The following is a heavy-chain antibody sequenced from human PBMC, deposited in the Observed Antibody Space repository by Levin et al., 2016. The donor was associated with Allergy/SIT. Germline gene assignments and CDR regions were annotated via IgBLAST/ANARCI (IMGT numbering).Heavy chain of an antibody. V-gene: IGHV3-72*01. CDR2: SRSKNHGYIT. CDR3: ARPFSMRGYDY. D-gene: IGHD5-18*01. Sequence: GESLKISCAASGYTFSDHYMDWVRQAPGKGLEWVARSRSKNHGYITEYAASVEGRFTISRDHPKDSLYLQMNSLKPEDTAVYYCARPFSMRGYDYWGQGTLVTVSS. CDR1: GYTFSDHY. J-gene: IGHJ4*02.